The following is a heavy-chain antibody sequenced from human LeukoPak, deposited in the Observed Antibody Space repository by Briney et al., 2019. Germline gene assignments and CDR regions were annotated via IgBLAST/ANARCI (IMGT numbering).Heavy chain of an antibody. D-gene: IGHD2-15*01. CDR3: AKDIVGGGNDY. J-gene: IGHJ4*02. CDR1: GFTFTNFW. CDR2: IMEDGSKT. Sequence: HPGGSLRLSCAASGFTFTNFWMSWVRQAPGKGLEWVANIMEDGSKTNYVDSGKGRFTISRDNAKTSLYLHMNSLRAEDTAVYYCAKDIVGGGNDYWGRGTLVIVSS. V-gene: IGHV3-7*01.